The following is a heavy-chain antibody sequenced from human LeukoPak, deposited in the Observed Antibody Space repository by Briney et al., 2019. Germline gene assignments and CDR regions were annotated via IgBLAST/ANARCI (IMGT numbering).Heavy chain of an antibody. CDR1: GFSVSNNY. J-gene: IGHJ4*02. CDR2: MYSGGST. Sequence: GGPLRLSCAASGFSVSNNYMSWVRQAPGKGLEWVSIMYSGGSTYYADSVKGRFTISRDHAKNTLYLQMNSLRAEDTAVYYCARAEASSWFAYWGQGTLVTVSS. V-gene: IGHV3-66*01. CDR3: ARAEASSWFAY. D-gene: IGHD6-13*01.